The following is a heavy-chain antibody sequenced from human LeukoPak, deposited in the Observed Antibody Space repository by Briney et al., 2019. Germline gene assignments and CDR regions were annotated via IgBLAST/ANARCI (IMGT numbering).Heavy chain of an antibody. CDR3: ARALEHRDGYNSVRAFDI. CDR2: ISSNGGST. D-gene: IGHD5-24*01. CDR1: GFTFSSYG. J-gene: IGHJ3*02. Sequence: GGSLRLSCAASGFTFSSYGMTWVRQAPGKGLEYVSAISSNGGSTYYANSVKGRFTISRDNSKNTLYLQMGSLRAEDMAVYYCARALEHRDGYNSVRAFDIWGQGTMVTVSS. V-gene: IGHV3-64*01.